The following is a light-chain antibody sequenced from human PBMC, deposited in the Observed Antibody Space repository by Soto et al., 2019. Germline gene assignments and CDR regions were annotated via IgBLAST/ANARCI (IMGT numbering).Light chain of an antibody. V-gene: IGKV3-20*01. CDR3: QQYGSSPPNT. J-gene: IGKJ1*01. CDR1: QSVSSSY. Sequence: EIVLTQSPGTLSLSPGERATLSCRASQSVSSSYLAWYQQTPGQAPRLLIYGASSRATGIPDRFSGSESGTDFTLTISRLEPEDFAVYYCQQYGSSPPNTFGQGTKVEIK. CDR2: GAS.